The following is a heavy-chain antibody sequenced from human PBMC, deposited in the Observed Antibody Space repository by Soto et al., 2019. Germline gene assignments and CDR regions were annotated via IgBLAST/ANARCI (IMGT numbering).Heavy chain of an antibody. CDR2: ISAYNGNT. CDR1: GYTFTSYG. Sequence: VQLVQSGAEVKKPGASVKVSCKASGYTFTSYGISWVRQAPGQGLEWMGWISAYNGNTKYAQKLQGSVTMTTETSARTPYMELSCLASDETAVDNCAGDYGRGPWAKGTMVTVAS. CDR3: AGDYGRGP. V-gene: IGHV1-18*01. D-gene: IGHD4-17*01. J-gene: IGHJ5*02.